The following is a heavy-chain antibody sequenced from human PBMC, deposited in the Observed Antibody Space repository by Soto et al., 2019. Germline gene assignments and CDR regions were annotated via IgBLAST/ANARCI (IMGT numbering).Heavy chain of an antibody. D-gene: IGHD3-16*01. CDR2: INPNSGGT. Sequence: GASVKVSCKASGYTFTGYYMHWVRQAPGQGLEWMGWINPNSGGTNYAQKFQGWVTMTRDTSISTAYMELNSLRADDSALYYCAKKVLPYGGNCFDPWGQGTLVTVSS. V-gene: IGHV1-2*04. CDR1: GYTFTGYY. J-gene: IGHJ5*02. CDR3: AKKVLPYGGNCFDP.